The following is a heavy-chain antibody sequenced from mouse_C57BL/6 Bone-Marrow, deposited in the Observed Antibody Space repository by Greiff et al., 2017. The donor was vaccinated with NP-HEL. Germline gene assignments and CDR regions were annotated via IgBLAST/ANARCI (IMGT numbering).Heavy chain of an antibody. Sequence: VQLKESGPELVKPGASVKISCKASGYSFTDYNMNWVKQSNGKSLEWIGVINPNYGTTSYNQKFKGKATLTVDKSSSTAYMQLNSLTSEDSAVYYCGGDRELDYAMDYWGQGTSVTVSS. CDR2: INPNYGTT. J-gene: IGHJ4*01. D-gene: IGHD3-3*01. V-gene: IGHV1-39*01. CDR3: GGDRELDYAMDY. CDR1: GYSFTDYN.